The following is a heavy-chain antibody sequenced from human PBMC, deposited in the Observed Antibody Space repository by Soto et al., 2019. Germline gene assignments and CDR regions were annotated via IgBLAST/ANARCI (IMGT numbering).Heavy chain of an antibody. J-gene: IGHJ4*02. CDR3: AKDLAAAPSGFDY. CDR2: ISYDGSNK. V-gene: IGHV3-30*18. D-gene: IGHD6-13*01. CDR1: GFTFSSYG. Sequence: HPGGSLRLSCAASGFTFSSYGMHWVRQAPGKGLEWVAVISYDGSNKYYADSVKGRFTISRDNSKNTLYLQMNSLRAEDTAVYYCAKDLAAAPSGFDYWGQGTLVTVSS.